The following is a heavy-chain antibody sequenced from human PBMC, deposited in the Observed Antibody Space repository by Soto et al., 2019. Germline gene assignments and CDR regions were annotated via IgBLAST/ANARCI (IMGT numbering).Heavy chain of an antibody. D-gene: IGHD2-8*01. CDR1: GGSISSGGYS. CDR3: ARHAPYCTNGVCGIDY. Sequence: SGTLSLTCAVSGGSISSGGYSWSWIRQPPGEGLEWIGEINHSGSTNYNPSLKSRVTISVDTSKNQFSLKLSSVTAADTAVYYRARHAPYCTNGVCGIDYWGQGTLVTVSS. V-gene: IGHV4-30-2*01. J-gene: IGHJ4*02. CDR2: INHSGST.